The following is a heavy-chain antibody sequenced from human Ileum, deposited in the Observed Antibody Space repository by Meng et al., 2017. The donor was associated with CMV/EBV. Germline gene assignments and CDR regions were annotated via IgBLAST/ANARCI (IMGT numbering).Heavy chain of an antibody. V-gene: IGHV1-2*02. CDR3: ARGPSRTATSNWFDP. D-gene: IGHD5-18*01. CDR2: INPNSGGT. CDR1: GYTFTAYY. Sequence: ASVKVSCKASGYTFTAYYIHWVRQAPGQGLEWMGWINPNSGGTNYAQKFQGRVTMTRDTSISTAYMELSSLRSDDTAVYYCARGPSRTATSNWFDPWGQGTRVTGSS. J-gene: IGHJ5*02.